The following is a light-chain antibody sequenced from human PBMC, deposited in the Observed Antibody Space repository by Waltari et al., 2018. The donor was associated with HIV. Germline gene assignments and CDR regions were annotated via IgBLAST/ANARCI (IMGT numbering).Light chain of an antibody. CDR3: QSYDSSLRASV. CDR1: RSNIGAGYF. V-gene: IGLV1-40*01. CDR2: SDI. Sequence: QSALTQPPSVSGAPGQRVTISCTGNRSNIGAGYFVHWYQHLPATAPKLLVYSDINRPSGVPDRFSGSKSGTSASLVITGLQAEDEADYYCQSYDSSLRASVFGGGTKLTVL. J-gene: IGLJ2*01.